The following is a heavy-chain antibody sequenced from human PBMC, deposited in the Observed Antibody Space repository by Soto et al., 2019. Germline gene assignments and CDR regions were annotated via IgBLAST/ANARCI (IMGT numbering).Heavy chain of an antibody. CDR1: GFTFSSFS. V-gene: IGHV3-48*01. CDR3: AKDISVAGCFDS. CDR2: ISSTTSGT. J-gene: IGHJ4*02. D-gene: IGHD6-19*01. Sequence: EVQLVESGGGLVQPGGSLRLSCAASGFTFSSFSMNWVRQAPGKGLEWVSSISSTTSGTYYAESVKGRFTISRDNARNSLYLQMNCLRAEDTAVYYCAKDISVAGCFDSWGQGTLVTVSS.